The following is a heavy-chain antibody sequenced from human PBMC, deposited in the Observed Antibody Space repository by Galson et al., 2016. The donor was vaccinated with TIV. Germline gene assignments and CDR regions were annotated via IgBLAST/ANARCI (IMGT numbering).Heavy chain of an antibody. CDR1: GDTFSSFV. CDR2: IIPLFGEA. CDR3: AKCRNTAMEPYYYYYGLDV. V-gene: IGHV1-69*13. J-gene: IGHJ6*02. Sequence: SVKVSCKASGDTFSSFVISWVRQAPGQGLEWMGGIIPLFGEAHYAQKFQGRVTISADESTSTVYMELSGLRSGDTAMYYCAKCRNTAMEPYYYYYGLDVWGQGALVTVS. D-gene: IGHD5-18*01.